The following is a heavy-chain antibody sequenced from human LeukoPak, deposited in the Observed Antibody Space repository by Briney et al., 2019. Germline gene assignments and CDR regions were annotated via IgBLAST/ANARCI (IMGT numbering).Heavy chain of an antibody. Sequence: PGGSLALSCAASGFTFSNAWMSWVRPAPGKGPEWVGRIKSKTDGGTTDYAAPVKGRFTISRDDSKNTLYLQMNSLKTEDTAVYYCTTDSNPSGYYYFSGMDVWGQGTTVTVSS. J-gene: IGHJ6*02. CDR2: IKSKTDGGTT. CDR1: GFTFSNAW. CDR3: TTDSNPSGYYYFSGMDV. V-gene: IGHV3-15*01. D-gene: IGHD4-11*01.